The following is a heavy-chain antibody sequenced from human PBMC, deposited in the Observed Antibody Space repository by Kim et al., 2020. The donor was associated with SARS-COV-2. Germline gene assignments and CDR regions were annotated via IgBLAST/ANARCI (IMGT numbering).Heavy chain of an antibody. D-gene: IGHD5-12*01. J-gene: IGHJ4*02. CDR3: AKGYSPPAGEFDY. CDR1: GFTFSSYA. CDR2: IYSGGSST. Sequence: GGSLRLSCAASGFTFSSYAMSWVRQAPGKGLEWVSDIYSGGSSTYYADSVKGRFTISRDNSKNTLYLQMNSLRAEDTAVYYCAKGYSPPAGEFDYWGQGTLVTVSS. V-gene: IGHV3-23*03.